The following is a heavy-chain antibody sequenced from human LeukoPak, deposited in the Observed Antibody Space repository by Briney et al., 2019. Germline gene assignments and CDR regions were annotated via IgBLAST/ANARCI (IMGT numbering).Heavy chain of an antibody. Sequence: GRSLRLSCAASGFTFSSYGMHWVRQAPGKGLEWVAVISYDGSNKYYADSVKGRFTISRDNSKNTLYLQMNSLRAEDTAAYYCANGKQLDYWGQGTLVTVSS. D-gene: IGHD1/OR15-1a*01. CDR3: ANGKQLDY. J-gene: IGHJ4*02. CDR1: GFTFSSYG. V-gene: IGHV3-30*18. CDR2: ISYDGSNK.